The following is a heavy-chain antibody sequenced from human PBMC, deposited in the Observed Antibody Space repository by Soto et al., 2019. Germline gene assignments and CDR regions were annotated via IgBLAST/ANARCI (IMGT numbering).Heavy chain of an antibody. V-gene: IGHV4-39*07. Sequence: PSEPLSLTCSVSGDSISRIDYYWTWIRQHPEKGLEWIGSIYYRGNTYYSPALKSRVTISVDTSKNQFSLKLSSVTAADAAVYYCARGEGGPSGGIWGQGTMVTVSS. CDR3: ARGEGGPSGGI. CDR1: GDSISRIDYY. J-gene: IGHJ3*02. D-gene: IGHD3-10*01. CDR2: IYYRGNT.